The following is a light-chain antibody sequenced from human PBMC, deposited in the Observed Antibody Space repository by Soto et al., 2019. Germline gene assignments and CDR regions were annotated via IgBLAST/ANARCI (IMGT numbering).Light chain of an antibody. Sequence: QSALTQPASVSGSPGQSINISCTGTSSDVGGYNYVSWYQHHPGKAPKLIIYDVSNRPSGVSNPFSGSKSGNTASLTLSGLQPEDEADYYCSSYTTSNTRQIVFGTGTKVTVL. CDR3: SSYTTSNTRQIV. V-gene: IGLV2-14*03. J-gene: IGLJ1*01. CDR1: SSDVGGYNY. CDR2: DVS.